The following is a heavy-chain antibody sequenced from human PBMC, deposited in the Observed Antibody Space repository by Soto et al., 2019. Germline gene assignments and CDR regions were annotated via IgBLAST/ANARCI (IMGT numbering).Heavy chain of an antibody. J-gene: IGHJ4*02. D-gene: IGHD1-26*01. Sequence: EVQLVESGGGLVAPGGSLRLSCVASGFTLTTYTMNWVRQAPGTGLEWVSSINGRSNYKYYSDSMKGRFTISRDNTQNSLFLQMSRLGPEDTATYYCVREDGVVGVSSAFDSWGQGTLVTVSS. CDR3: VREDGVVGVSSAFDS. CDR1: GFTLTTYT. V-gene: IGHV3-21*02. CDR2: INGRSNYK.